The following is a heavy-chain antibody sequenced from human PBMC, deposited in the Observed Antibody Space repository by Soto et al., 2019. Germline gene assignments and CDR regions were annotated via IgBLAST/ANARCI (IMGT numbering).Heavy chain of an antibody. D-gene: IGHD4-4*01. CDR1: VFIFRSYG. CDR3: AKGVNDYSTFYFNY. Sequence: GGSLRLSCAASVFIFRSYGMKWVRQAPGKGLEWISYISGSGDHTYYAHSVQGRFTISRDNSKNTLSVQMNSLRAEDTAVYFCAKGVNDYSTFYFNYWGQGILVTVSS. V-gene: IGHV3-23*01. J-gene: IGHJ4*02. CDR2: ISGSGDHT.